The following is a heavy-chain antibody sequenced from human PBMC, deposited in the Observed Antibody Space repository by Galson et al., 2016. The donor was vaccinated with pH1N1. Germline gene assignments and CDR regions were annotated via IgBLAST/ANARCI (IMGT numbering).Heavy chain of an antibody. V-gene: IGHV1-3*01. CDR1: GYTFTRYG. CDR3: AREDLVVGEGWDSGVDL. D-gene: IGHD2-15*01. CDR2: ISPGSTRT. Sequence: SVKVSCKASGYTFTRYGMHWVRQAPGQSLEWMGWISPGSTRTKYSQKFQGRVTVTRDSSATTAYMARSSLTFEDTAVFYCAREDLVVGEGWDSGVDLWGQGTTVTVSS. J-gene: IGHJ6*01.